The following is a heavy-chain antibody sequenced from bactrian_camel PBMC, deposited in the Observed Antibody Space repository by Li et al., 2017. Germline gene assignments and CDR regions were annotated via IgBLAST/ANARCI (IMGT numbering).Heavy chain of an antibody. J-gene: IGHJ4*01. Sequence: VQLVESGGGSVQAGGSLRLSCFFTGGPRSKNCMAWLRQTPGKEREGVASVDDNNRATYAEFVQGRFTISHDNAKNTLYLQMNNLEPEDTGRYYCAAARRPAYGGKWLLSPARYNYWGQGTQVTVS. CDR2: VDDNNRA. D-gene: IGHD6*01. V-gene: IGHV3S53*01. CDR1: GGPRSKNC. CDR3: AAARRPAYGGKWLLSPARYNY.